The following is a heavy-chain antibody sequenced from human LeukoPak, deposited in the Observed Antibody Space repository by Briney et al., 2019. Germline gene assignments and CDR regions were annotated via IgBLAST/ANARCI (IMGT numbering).Heavy chain of an antibody. J-gene: IGHJ5*02. CDR1: GFTFSSYA. CDR2: ISGGGITI. Sequence: GSLRLSCAASGFTFSSYAMSWVRQAPGKGLESVSTISGGGITIYSADSLKGRFTISRDNSKNTLYLQMNSLRAEDTALYYCAKDSDSAWFDPWGQGTLVIVSS. CDR3: AKDSDSAWFDP. V-gene: IGHV3-23*01.